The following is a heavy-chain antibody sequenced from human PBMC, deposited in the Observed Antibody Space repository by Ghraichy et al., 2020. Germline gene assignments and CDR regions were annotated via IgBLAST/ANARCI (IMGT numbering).Heavy chain of an antibody. V-gene: IGHV4-59*01. CDR1: GGSISSYY. CDR2: IYYSGST. J-gene: IGHJ5*02. Sequence: SETLSLTCTVSGGSISSYYWSWIRQPPGKGLEWIGYIYYSGSTNYNPSLKSRVTISVDTSKNQFSLKLSSVTAADTAVYYCARALPALGYSSGWYQPHWFDPWGQGTLVTVSS. CDR3: ARALPALGYSSGWYQPHWFDP. D-gene: IGHD6-19*01.